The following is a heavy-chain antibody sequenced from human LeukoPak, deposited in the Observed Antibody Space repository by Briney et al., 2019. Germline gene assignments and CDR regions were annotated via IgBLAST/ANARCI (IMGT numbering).Heavy chain of an antibody. Sequence: GESLKISCKGSGYSFTSYWIGWVRQMPGKGLEWMGIIYPGDSDTRYSPSFQGQVTISADKSISTAYLQWSSLKASDTAMYYCARHGYYDSSGYLLLGYWGQGTLVTVSS. CDR3: ARHGYYDSSGYLLLGY. D-gene: IGHD3-22*01. V-gene: IGHV5-51*01. CDR1: GYSFTSYW. J-gene: IGHJ4*02. CDR2: IYPGDSDT.